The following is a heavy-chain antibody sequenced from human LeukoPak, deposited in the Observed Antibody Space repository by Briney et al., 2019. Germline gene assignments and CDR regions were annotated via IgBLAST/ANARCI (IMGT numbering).Heavy chain of an antibody. V-gene: IGHV6-1*01. Sequence: SQTLSLTCAISGDSVSSNRAAWNWIRQCPSRGLEWLGRTYYRSRWYNDYVESVKSRITINPDTSKNQFSLQLNSVTPEDTAVYYCARAADSRGSGMGVWGQGTTVTVSS. D-gene: IGHD3-22*01. CDR2: TYYRSRWYN. J-gene: IGHJ6*02. CDR3: ARAADSRGSGMGV. CDR1: GDSVSSNRAA.